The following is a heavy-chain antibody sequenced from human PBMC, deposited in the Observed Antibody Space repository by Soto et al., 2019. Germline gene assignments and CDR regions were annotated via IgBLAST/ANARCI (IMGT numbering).Heavy chain of an antibody. CDR1: GVSISSRHW. CDR2: IHHSGST. CDR3: ARVYYYESSGPLSDY. D-gene: IGHD3-22*01. J-gene: IGHJ4*02. Sequence: SDTLSLTCAVSGVSISSRHWGNWVRQPPGKGLEWIGEIHHSGSTNYNPSLKSRVTISVDKSKNQFSPKLNSVTAADTAVYYCARVYYYESSGPLSDYWGQG. V-gene: IGHV4-4*02.